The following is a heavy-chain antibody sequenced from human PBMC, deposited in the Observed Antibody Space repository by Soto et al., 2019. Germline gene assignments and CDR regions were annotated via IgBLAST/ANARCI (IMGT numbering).Heavy chain of an antibody. J-gene: IGHJ5*02. CDR2: ISGSGGST. CDR3: AKTASLWFGELSRFDP. Sequence: GGSLRLSCAASGFTFSSYAMGWVRQAPGKGLEWVSAISGSGGSTYYADSVKGRFTISRDNSKNTLYLQMNSLRAEDTAVYYCAKTASLWFGELSRFDPWGQGTLVTVSS. CDR1: GFTFSSYA. V-gene: IGHV3-23*01. D-gene: IGHD3-10*01.